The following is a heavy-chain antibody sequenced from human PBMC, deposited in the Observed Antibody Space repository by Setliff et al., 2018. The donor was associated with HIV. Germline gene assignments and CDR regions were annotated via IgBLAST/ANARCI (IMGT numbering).Heavy chain of an antibody. CDR3: ARGGNSRAAWFDS. J-gene: IGHJ5*01. CDR2: IHYTGSN. Sequence: TLSLTCTVSGGSVTSGGHYWSWIRQQPGKAPEWIGYIHYTGSNFYSPSLTDRLTISVDTSKNQFPLKLSYVTAADTAVYYCARGGNSRAAWFDSWGQGTLVTVSS. D-gene: IGHD5-12*01. V-gene: IGHV4-31*02. CDR1: GGSVTSGGHY.